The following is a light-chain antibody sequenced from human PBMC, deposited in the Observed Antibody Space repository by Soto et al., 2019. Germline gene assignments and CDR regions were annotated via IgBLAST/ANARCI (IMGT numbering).Light chain of an antibody. CDR2: GAA. CDR3: QQYGSSPKT. Sequence: DIVLTQSPGTLSLSPGEKATLSCRASQSVSSNYVAWHQQKPGQAPRLPIYGAASMANGIPSRFSGSGSGTDFTLTISSLEPEDIAVYYCQQYGSSPKTFGQGTKVEIK. V-gene: IGKV3-20*01. CDR1: QSVSSNY. J-gene: IGKJ1*01.